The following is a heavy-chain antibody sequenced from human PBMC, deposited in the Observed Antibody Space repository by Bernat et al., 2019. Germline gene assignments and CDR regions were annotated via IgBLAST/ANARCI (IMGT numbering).Heavy chain of an antibody. Sequence: EVQLVESGGGLVQPGGSLRLSCAASGFTFSSYSLNWVRQAPGKGLQWVSYISSSSSTIYYADSVKGRFTISRDNAKNSLYLQMNSLRDEDTAVYYCARDDYSNSLEDYWGQGTLVTVSS. CDR3: ARDDYSNSLEDY. J-gene: IGHJ4*02. CDR1: GFTFSSYS. D-gene: IGHD4-11*01. CDR2: ISSSSSTI. V-gene: IGHV3-48*02.